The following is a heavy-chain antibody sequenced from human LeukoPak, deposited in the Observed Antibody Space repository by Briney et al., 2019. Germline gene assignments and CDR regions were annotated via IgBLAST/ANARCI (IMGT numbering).Heavy chain of an antibody. Sequence: ASVKVSCKASGGTFSSYAISWVRQAPGQGLEWMGWISAYNGNTNYAQKLQGRVTMTTDTSTSTAYMELRSLRSDDTAVYYCARFSSGWLLWFDYWGQGTLVTVSS. J-gene: IGHJ4*02. D-gene: IGHD6-19*01. CDR2: ISAYNGNT. V-gene: IGHV1-18*01. CDR3: ARFSSGWLLWFDY. CDR1: GGTFSSYA.